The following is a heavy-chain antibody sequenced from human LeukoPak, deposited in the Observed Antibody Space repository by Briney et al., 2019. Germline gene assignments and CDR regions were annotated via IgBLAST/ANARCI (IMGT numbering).Heavy chain of an antibody. D-gene: IGHD3-16*01. CDR2: FYNSGST. CDR1: GGSFGGYY. CDR3: ARVGDYALKD. Sequence: PSETLSLTCAVYGGSFGGYYWSWIRQPAGKGLEFIGLFYNSGSTNCNPSPKSRVTMSVDTSKNQFSLKLSSVTAADTAVYYCARVGDYALKDWGQGTLVTVSS. J-gene: IGHJ4*02. V-gene: IGHV4-59*10.